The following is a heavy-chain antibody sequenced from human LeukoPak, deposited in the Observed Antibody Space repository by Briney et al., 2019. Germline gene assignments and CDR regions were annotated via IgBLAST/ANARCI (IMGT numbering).Heavy chain of an antibody. Sequence: SETLSLTCTVSGGSISSYYWSWIRQPPGKGLEWVGYIYTSGSTNYNPSLKSRVTISVDTSKNQFSLKLSSVTAADTAVYYCARHLVGAKSSFDYWGQGTLVTVSS. V-gene: IGHV4-4*09. D-gene: IGHD1-26*01. CDR3: ARHLVGAKSSFDY. CDR2: IYTSGST. CDR1: GGSISSYY. J-gene: IGHJ4*02.